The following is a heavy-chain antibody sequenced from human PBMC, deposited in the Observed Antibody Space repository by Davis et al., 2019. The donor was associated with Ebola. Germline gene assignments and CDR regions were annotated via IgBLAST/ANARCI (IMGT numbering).Heavy chain of an antibody. Sequence: ASVKVSCKASGYTFTGYYMHWVRQAPGQGLEWMGWINPNSGGTNYAQKLQGRVTMTTDTSTSTAYMELRSLRSDDTAVYYCARWDIVVVPAAIFFDYWGQGTLVTVSS. J-gene: IGHJ4*02. D-gene: IGHD2-2*02. V-gene: IGHV1-2*02. CDR1: GYTFTGYY. CDR2: INPNSGGT. CDR3: ARWDIVVVPAAIFFDY.